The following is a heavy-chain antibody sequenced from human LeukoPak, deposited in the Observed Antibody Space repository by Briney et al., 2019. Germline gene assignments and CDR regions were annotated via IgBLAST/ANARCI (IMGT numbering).Heavy chain of an antibody. CDR2: IYYSGST. Sequence: SETLSLTCTVSGGSISSYYWSWIRQPPGKGLEWIGYIYYSGSTNYNPSLKSRVAISVDTSKNKFSLKLSSVTAADTAVYYCARSRWELLSGEGAFDIWGQGTMVTVSS. J-gene: IGHJ3*02. D-gene: IGHD1-26*01. V-gene: IGHV4-59*08. CDR1: GGSISSYY. CDR3: ARSRWELLSGEGAFDI.